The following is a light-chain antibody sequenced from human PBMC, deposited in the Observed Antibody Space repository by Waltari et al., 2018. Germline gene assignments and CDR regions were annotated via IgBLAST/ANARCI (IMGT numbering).Light chain of an antibody. CDR2: GAS. Sequence: EIVMTQFPATLSVSPGERAPLSCRASQSVSSNLAWYQQKPGQAPRLLIYGASTRATGFPARFSASGSGTEFTLTISSLQSEDFAVYYCQQYDNWPITFGQGTRLEIK. CDR3: QQYDNWPIT. V-gene: IGKV3-15*01. J-gene: IGKJ5*01. CDR1: QSVSSN.